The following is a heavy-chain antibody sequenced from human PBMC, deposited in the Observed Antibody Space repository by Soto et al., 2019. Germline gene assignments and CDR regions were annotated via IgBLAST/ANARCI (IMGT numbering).Heavy chain of an antibody. V-gene: IGHV5-10-1*01. CDR2: IDPTDSYT. CDR3: AIPFILVAGTDYYGMDG. D-gene: IGHD3-22*01. Sequence: PGESLKISCKGSGYSFTSYWITWVRQMPGKGLEWMGRIDPTDSYTTYSPSFQGDVTISADKSISTAYLQWRSLKASDTAMYYCAIPFILVAGTDYYGMDGWGQGTTVTLSS. J-gene: IGHJ6*02. CDR1: GYSFTSYW.